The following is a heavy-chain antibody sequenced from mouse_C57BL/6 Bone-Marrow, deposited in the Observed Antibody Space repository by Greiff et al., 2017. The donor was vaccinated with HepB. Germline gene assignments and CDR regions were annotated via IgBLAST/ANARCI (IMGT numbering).Heavy chain of an antibody. CDR1: YFAFMASA. V-gene: IGHV1-49*01. CDR2: FTMYSDAT. D-gene: IGHD3-2*02. CDR3: AHSSGYGYYAMDY. J-gene: IGHJ4*01. Sequence: LVESGAELVRPGSSVKLSCKDSYFAFMASAMHRVKQRPGHGLEWIGSFTMYSDATEYSENFKGKATLTANTSSSTAYMELSSLTSEDSAVYYCAHSSGYGYYAMDYWGQGTSVTVSS.